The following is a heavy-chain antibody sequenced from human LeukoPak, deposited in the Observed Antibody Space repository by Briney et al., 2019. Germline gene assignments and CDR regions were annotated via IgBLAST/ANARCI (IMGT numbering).Heavy chain of an antibody. CDR2: ISSSSSYM. V-gene: IGHV3-21*01. Sequence: GGSLRLSCAASGFTFSSYSMNWVRQAPGKGLEWVSSISSSSSYMYYADSVKGRFTISRDDAKNSLYLQMNSLRAEDTAVYYCARESMTVTDYWGQGTLVTVSS. CDR3: ARESMTVTDY. D-gene: IGHD4-17*01. J-gene: IGHJ4*02. CDR1: GFTFSSYS.